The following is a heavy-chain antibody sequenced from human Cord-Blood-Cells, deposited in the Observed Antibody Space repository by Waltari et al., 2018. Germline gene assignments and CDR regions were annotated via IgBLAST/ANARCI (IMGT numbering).Heavy chain of an antibody. D-gene: IGHD3-10*01. J-gene: IGHJ3*02. CDR2: ISSSSSYR. V-gene: IGHV3-21*01. CDR1: GFTFSSYS. Sequence: EVQLVESGGGLVKPGGSLRLSCAASGFTFSSYSMNWVRQAPVKGLEWVSSISSSSSYRYYADSVKGRFTISRDNAKNSLYLQMNSLRAEDTAVYYCAREVRNYYGSGSYFMPDAFDIWGQGTMVTVSS. CDR3: AREVRNYYGSGSYFMPDAFDI.